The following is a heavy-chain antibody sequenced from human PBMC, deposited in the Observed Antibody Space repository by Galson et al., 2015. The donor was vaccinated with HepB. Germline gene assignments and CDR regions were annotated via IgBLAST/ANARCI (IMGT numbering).Heavy chain of an antibody. V-gene: IGHV5-51*01. CDR3: ARHVYCSGGSCCSYFDY. D-gene: IGHD2-15*01. CDR2: IYPGDSDT. CDR1: GSSFTSYW. Sequence: QSGAEVTKPGESLKISCKGSGSSFTSYWIGWVRQMPGKGLEWMGIIYPGDSDTRYSPSFQGQVTISADKSISTAYLQWSSLKASDTAMYYCARHVYCSGGSCCSYFDYRGQGSLVTVSS. J-gene: IGHJ4*02.